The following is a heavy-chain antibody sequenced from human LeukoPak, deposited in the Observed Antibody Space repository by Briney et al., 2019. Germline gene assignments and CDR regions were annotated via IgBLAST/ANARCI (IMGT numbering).Heavy chain of an antibody. CDR1: RFTFSSYS. V-gene: IGHV3-21*01. D-gene: IGHD5-24*01. J-gene: IGHJ5*02. CDR2: ISSSSSYI. CDR3: ARVGDGYNMGDWFDP. Sequence: GGSLRLSCAASRFTFSSYSMNWVRQAPGKGLEWVSSISSSSSYIYYADSVKGRFTISRDNAKNSLYLQMNSLRAEDTAVYYCARVGDGYNMGDWFDPWGQGTLVTVSS.